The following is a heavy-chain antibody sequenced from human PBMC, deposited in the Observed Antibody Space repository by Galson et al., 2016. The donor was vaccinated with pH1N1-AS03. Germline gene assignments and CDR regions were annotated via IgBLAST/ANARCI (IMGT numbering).Heavy chain of an antibody. V-gene: IGHV1-2*02. CDR1: GYNFRDYY. CDR3: ARDGGGIIDDALDT. D-gene: IGHD2-21*01. Sequence: SVKVSCKASGYNFRDYYIHWVRQAPGQGLEWMGWITPEDDDTNYAPKFQGRVTMTRDLSTSSAYLELKRLTSDDTAVYFCARDGGGIIDDALDTWGQGTLVTVSS. CDR2: ITPEDDDT. J-gene: IGHJ3*02.